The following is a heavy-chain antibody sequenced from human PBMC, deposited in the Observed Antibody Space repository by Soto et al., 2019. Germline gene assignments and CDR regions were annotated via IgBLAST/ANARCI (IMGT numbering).Heavy chain of an antibody. D-gene: IGHD6-13*01. CDR1: GGSFSGYY. J-gene: IGHJ6*02. Sequence: QVQLQQWGAGLLKPSETLSLTCAVYGGSFSGYYWSWIRQPPGKGLEWIGEINHSGSTNYNPSLKSRVTISVDTSKTQFSLELSSVTAADTAVYYCARVGRPGTYYYGMDVWGQGTTVTVSS. CDR3: ARVGRPGTYYYGMDV. V-gene: IGHV4-34*01. CDR2: INHSGST.